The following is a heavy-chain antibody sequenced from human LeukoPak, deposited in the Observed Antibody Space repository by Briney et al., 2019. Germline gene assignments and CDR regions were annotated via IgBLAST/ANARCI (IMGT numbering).Heavy chain of an antibody. Sequence: GGSLRLSCAASGFTFSSYGMHWVRQAPGKGLEWVAVISYDGSNKYYADSVKGRFTISRDNSKNTLYLQMNSLRAEDTAVYYCAKEYYDFWSGYYTVDYWGQGTLVTVSS. CDR1: GFTFSSYG. CDR2: ISYDGSNK. J-gene: IGHJ4*02. D-gene: IGHD3-3*01. CDR3: AKEYYDFWSGYYTVDY. V-gene: IGHV3-30*18.